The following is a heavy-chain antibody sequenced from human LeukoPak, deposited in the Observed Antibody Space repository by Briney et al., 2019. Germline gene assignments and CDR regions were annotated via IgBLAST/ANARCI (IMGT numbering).Heavy chain of an antibody. V-gene: IGHV4-59*01. Sequence: PSETLSLTCTVSGGSISSYYWNWIRQPPGKGLEWIGYIFSSGSTNYNPSLRSRVTISVDTSKNQFSLKLSSVTAADTAVYYCARGPYYFDYWGQETLVTVSS. CDR2: IFSSGST. J-gene: IGHJ4*02. CDR1: GGSISSYY. CDR3: ARGPYYFDY.